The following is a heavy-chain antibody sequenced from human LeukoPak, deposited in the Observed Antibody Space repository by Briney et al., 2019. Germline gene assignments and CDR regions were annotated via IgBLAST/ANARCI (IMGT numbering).Heavy chain of an antibody. V-gene: IGHV1-18*01. J-gene: IGHJ4*02. D-gene: IGHD5-12*01. CDR3: ARDCGYQCLFDY. Sequence: ASVKVSCKASGYTFTNYGISWVRQAPGQGLEWMGWISGYNGNTNYAQKSQGRVTMTTDTSTNAAHMELRSLRSDDPAVYYCARDCGYQCLFDYWGQGTLVTVSS. CDR1: GYTFTNYG. CDR2: ISGYNGNT.